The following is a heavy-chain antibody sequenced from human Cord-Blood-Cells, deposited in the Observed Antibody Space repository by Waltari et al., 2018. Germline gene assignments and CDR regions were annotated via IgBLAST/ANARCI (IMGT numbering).Heavy chain of an antibody. J-gene: IGHJ4*02. CDR3: ARVFGYSYGYFDY. CDR2: IYYSGST. CDR1: GGSISSHY. D-gene: IGHD5-18*01. V-gene: IGHV4-59*11. Sequence: QESGPGLVKPSETLSLTCTVSGGSISSHYWSWIRQPPGKGLEWIGYIYYSGSTNYNPSLKSRVTISVDTSKNQFSLKLSSVTAADTAMYYCARVFGYSYGYFDYWGQGTLVTVSS.